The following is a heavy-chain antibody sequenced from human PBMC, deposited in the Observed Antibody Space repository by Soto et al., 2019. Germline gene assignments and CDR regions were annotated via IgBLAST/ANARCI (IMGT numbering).Heavy chain of an antibody. D-gene: IGHD4-4*01. CDR3: ARDPGRYSTWWFYP. J-gene: IGHJ5*02. V-gene: IGHV4-59*01. CDR2: IYYSGST. CDR1: GGSISSYY. Sequence: SETLSLTCTVSGGSISSYYWSWIRQPPGKGLEWIGYIYYSGSTTYNPSLKSRVTISVDPSKNQFSLKLSSGTAADTAVYYCARDPGRYSTWWFYPWGQGPLGTVSS.